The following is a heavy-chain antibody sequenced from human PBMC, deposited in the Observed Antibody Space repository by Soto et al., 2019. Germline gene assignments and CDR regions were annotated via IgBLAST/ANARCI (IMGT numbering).Heavy chain of an antibody. CDR2: INSDGSST. CDR3: ASEYYYDSSDSNY. V-gene: IGHV3-74*01. Sequence: GGSLRLSCAASGFTFSSYWMHWVRQAPGKGLVWVSRINSDGSSTSYADSVKGRFTISRDNAKNTLYLQMNSLRAEDTAVYYCASEYYYDSSDSNYWGQGTLVTVSS. CDR1: GFTFSSYW. J-gene: IGHJ4*02. D-gene: IGHD3-22*01.